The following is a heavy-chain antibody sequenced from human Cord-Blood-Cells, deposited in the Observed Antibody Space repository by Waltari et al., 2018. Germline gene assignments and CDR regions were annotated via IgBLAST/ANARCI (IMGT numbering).Heavy chain of an antibody. J-gene: IGHJ4*02. CDR1: GFTFSSYG. Sequence: QVQLVESGGGVVQPGRYLRLSCAASGFTFSSYGMHWVRQAPGKGLEWVAVISYDGSNKYYADSVKGRFTISRDNSKNTLYLQMNSLRAEDTAVYYCAKDRGIYFDYWGQGTLVTVSS. CDR3: AKDRGIYFDY. D-gene: IGHD3-10*01. CDR2: ISYDGSNK. V-gene: IGHV3-30*18.